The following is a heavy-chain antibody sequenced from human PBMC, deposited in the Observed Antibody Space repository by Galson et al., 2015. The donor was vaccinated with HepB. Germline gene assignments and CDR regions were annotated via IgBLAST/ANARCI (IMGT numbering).Heavy chain of an antibody. V-gene: IGHV1-69*13. Sequence: SVKVSCKASGGTFSSYAISWVRQAPGQGLEWMGGIIPIFGKANYAQKFQGRVTITADESTSTAYMELSSLRSEDTAVYYCASDSGYDSDHYGMDVWGQGTTVTVSS. J-gene: IGHJ6*02. D-gene: IGHD5-12*01. CDR2: IIPIFGKA. CDR3: ASDSGYDSDHYGMDV. CDR1: GGTFSSYA.